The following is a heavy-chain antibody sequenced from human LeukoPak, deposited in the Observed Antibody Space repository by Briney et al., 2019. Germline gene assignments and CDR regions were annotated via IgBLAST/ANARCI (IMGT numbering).Heavy chain of an antibody. J-gene: IGHJ4*02. Sequence: PGGSLSLSCAASGFTFSSYAMSWVRQAPGKGLEWVSAISGSGGSTYYADSVKGRFTISRDNSKNTLYLQMNSLRAEDTAVYYCAKDRRRYGDPTFYDYWGQGTLVTVSS. CDR1: GFTFSSYA. CDR3: AKDRRRYGDPTFYDY. V-gene: IGHV3-23*01. D-gene: IGHD4-17*01. CDR2: ISGSGGST.